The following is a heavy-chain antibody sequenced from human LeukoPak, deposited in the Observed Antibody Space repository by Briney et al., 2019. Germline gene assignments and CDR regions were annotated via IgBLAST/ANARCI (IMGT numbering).Heavy chain of an antibody. CDR2: IYSGGNT. CDR1: GVTVSSNY. CDR3: ARGGRAGWSGSYEDSFDI. Sequence: PGGSLRLSCAASGVTVSSNYMSWVRQAPGKGLEWVSVIYSGGNTYYADSVKGRFTISRDNSKNTLFLQMDSLRADDTAVYYCARGGRAGWSGSYEDSFDIWGQGTMVTVSS. V-gene: IGHV3-53*01. J-gene: IGHJ3*02. D-gene: IGHD1-26*01.